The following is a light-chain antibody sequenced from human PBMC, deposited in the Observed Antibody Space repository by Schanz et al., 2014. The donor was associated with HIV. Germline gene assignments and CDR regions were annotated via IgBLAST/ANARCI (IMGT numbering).Light chain of an antibody. V-gene: IGLV2-14*01. CDR3: SSYTSSSTLV. J-gene: IGLJ3*02. Sequence: QSALTQPASVSGSPGQSITISCTGTSSDVGGYNYVSWYQQHPGQAPKLVIYDVNNRPSGVSNRFSGSKSGNTASLTISGLQAEDEARYYCSSYTSSSTLVFGGGTKLTVL. CDR1: SSDVGGYNY. CDR2: DVN.